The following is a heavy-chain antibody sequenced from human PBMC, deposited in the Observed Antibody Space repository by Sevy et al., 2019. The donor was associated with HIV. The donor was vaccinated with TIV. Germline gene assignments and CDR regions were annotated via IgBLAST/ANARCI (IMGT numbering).Heavy chain of an antibody. V-gene: IGHV4-59*01. CDR1: GGSISSYY. D-gene: IGHD6-6*01. J-gene: IGHJ6*02. CDR2: IYYSGST. Sequence: SETLSLTCTVSGGSISSYYWSWIRQPPGKGLEWTGYIYYSGSTNYNPSLKSRVTISVDTSKNQFSLKLSSVTAADTAVYYCARGGFAYSSSASYYYYGMDVWGQGTTVTVSS. CDR3: ARGGFAYSSSASYYYYGMDV.